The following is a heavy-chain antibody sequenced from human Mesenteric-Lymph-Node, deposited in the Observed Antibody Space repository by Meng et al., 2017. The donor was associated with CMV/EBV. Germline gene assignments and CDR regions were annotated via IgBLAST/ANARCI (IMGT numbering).Heavy chain of an antibody. J-gene: IGHJ6*02. CDR2: IYHTGST. D-gene: IGHD7-27*01. CDR3: ARARGNQQGISYYYYGMDV. CDR1: GGSINSSNW. Sequence: SETLSLTCAVSGGSINSSNWWSWVRQPPGKELQWIGEIYHTGSTNDNPSLRSRVTMSVDQSKNQFSLKLYSVTAADTAVYYCARARGNQQGISYYYYGMDVWGQGTTVTVSS. V-gene: IGHV4-4*02.